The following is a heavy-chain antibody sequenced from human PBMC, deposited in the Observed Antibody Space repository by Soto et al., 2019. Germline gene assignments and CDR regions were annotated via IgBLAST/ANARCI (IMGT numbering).Heavy chain of an antibody. D-gene: IGHD5-12*01. CDR3: AGSLKNTVATDY. J-gene: IGHJ4*02. Sequence: SETLSLTCTVSGGSISSYYWSWIRQPPGKGLEWIGYIYYSGSTNYNPSLKSRVTISVDTSKNQFSLKLSSVTAADTAVYYCAGSLKNTVATDYWGQGTLVTVSS. CDR1: GGSISSYY. CDR2: IYYSGST. V-gene: IGHV4-59*08.